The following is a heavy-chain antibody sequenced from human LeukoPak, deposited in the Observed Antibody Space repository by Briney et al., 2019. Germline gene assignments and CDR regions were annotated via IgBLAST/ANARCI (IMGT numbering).Heavy chain of an antibody. D-gene: IGHD2-15*01. CDR1: GYTFTSYG. V-gene: IGHV1-18*01. J-gene: IGHJ4*02. CDR2: ISAYNGNT. CDR3: ARLTDCSGGSCIFDY. Sequence: ASVKVSCKASGYTFTSYGISWVRQAPGQGLEWMGWISAYNGNTNYAQKLQSRVTMTTDTSTSTAYMELRSLRSDDTAVYYCARLTDCSGGSCIFDYWGQGTLVTVSS.